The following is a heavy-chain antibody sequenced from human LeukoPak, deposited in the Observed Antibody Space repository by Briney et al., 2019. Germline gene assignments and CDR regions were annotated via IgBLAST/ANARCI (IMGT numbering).Heavy chain of an antibody. CDR1: GFTFSSYS. J-gene: IGHJ3*02. Sequence: PGGSLRLSCAASGFTFSSYSMNWVRQAPGKGLEWVSYISSSGTTIYYADSVKGRFTISRDNPKNSLYLQMNSLRAEDTAVYYCARGYCSSNTCYIAFDIWGQGTMVTVSS. V-gene: IGHV3-48*01. CDR2: ISSSGTTI. D-gene: IGHD2-2*02. CDR3: ARGYCSSNTCYIAFDI.